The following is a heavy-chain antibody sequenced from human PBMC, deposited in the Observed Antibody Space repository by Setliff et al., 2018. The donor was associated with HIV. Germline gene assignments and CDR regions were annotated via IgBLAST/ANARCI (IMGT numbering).Heavy chain of an antibody. J-gene: IGHJ6*03. Sequence: SSETLSLTCAVSGYSISRGYYWGWIRQPPGKGLEWIGTIFYTGNTNYNPSLKSRVTLSGGMSENQLFLRLTSVTAADTAVYYCVRGFCSSTTCYEDYYYMDVWGKGSTVTVSS. V-gene: IGHV4-38-2*01. CDR1: GYSISRGYY. CDR3: VRGFCSSTTCYEDYYYMDV. CDR2: IFYTGNT. D-gene: IGHD2-2*01.